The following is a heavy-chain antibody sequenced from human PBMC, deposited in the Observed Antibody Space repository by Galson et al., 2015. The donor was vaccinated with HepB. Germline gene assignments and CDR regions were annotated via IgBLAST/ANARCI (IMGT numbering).Heavy chain of an antibody. CDR3: ARGFVVVVAATPSWFDP. D-gene: IGHD2-15*01. Sequence: SVKVSCKASGYTFTGYYMHWVRQVPGQGLEWMGWINPNSGGTNYAQKFQGRVTMTRDTSISTAYMELSRLRSDDTAVYYCARGFVVVVAATPSWFDPWGQGTLVTVSS. V-gene: IGHV1-2*02. CDR1: GYTFTGYY. J-gene: IGHJ5*02. CDR2: INPNSGGT.